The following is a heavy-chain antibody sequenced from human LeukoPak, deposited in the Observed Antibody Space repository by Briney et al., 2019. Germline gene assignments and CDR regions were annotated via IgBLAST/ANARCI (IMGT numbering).Heavy chain of an antibody. D-gene: IGHD3-10*01. CDR2: IYYSETT. V-gene: IGHV4-39*01. CDR1: GGSISSSSYY. CDR3: ARQRYDSSGSYSLNWFDP. J-gene: IGHJ5*02. Sequence: PSETLSLTCTVSGGSISSSSYYWGRIRQPPGKGLEWIGSIYYSETTYYNPSLKSRVTISVDTSKNQFSLRRSSVTAADTAVYYCARQRYDSSGSYSLNWFDPWGQGTLVTVSS.